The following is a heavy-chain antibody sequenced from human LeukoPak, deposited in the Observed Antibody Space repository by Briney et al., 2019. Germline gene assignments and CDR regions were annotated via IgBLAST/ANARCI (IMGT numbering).Heavy chain of an antibody. CDR2: IYTSGST. CDR1: GGSISSYY. D-gene: IGHD4-23*01. V-gene: IGHV4-4*07. CDR3: ARDRVGFTFTVVTPAAFDI. Sequence: PSETLSLTCTVSGGSISSYYWSWIRQPAGKGLEWIGRIYTSGSTNYNPSLKSRVTMSVDTSKNQFSLKLSSVTAADTAVYYCARDRVGFTFTVVTPAAFDIWGQGTMVTVSS. J-gene: IGHJ3*02.